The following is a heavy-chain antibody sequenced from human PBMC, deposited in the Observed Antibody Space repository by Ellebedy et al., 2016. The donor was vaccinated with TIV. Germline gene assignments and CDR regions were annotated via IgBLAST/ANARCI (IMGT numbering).Heavy chain of an antibody. V-gene: IGHV4-39*01. CDR1: GGSISSSSYY. CDR3: ARGARYYYYMDV. CDR2: IYYSGST. Sequence: SETLSLXXTVSGGSISSSSYYWGWIRQPPGKGLEWIGSIYYSGSTYYNPSLKSRVTISVDTSKNQFSLKLSSVTAADTAVYYCARGARYYYYMDVWGKGTMVTVSS. J-gene: IGHJ6*03.